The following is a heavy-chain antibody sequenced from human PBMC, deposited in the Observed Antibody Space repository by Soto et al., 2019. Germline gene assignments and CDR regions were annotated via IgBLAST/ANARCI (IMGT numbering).Heavy chain of an antibody. CDR2: ISYDGSNK. D-gene: IGHD3-3*01. J-gene: IGHJ5*02. CDR3: ARGGNSSFGVVPWFDP. Sequence: GGSLRLCCAASGFTFSSYAMHWVRQAPDKGLEWVAVISYDGSNKYYADSVKGRFTISRDNSKNTLYLQMNSLRAEDTAVYYCARGGNSSFGVVPWFDPWGQGTLVTVSS. CDR1: GFTFSSYA. V-gene: IGHV3-30-3*01.